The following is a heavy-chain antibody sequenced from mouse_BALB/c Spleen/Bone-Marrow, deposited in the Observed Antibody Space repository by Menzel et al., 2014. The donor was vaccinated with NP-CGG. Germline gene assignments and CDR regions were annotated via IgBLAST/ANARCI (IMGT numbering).Heavy chain of an antibody. D-gene: IGHD4-1*01. CDR2: ITPYNDDT. CDR3: ARWGGTPYFDY. V-gene: IGHV1-14*01. Sequence: EVQLQQSGPELVKPGASVKMSCKASGYTFTSYLIHWVKQKPGQGLEWIGYITPYNDDTKYNEKFKGKATLTSDKSSSTAYMELSSLTSEDPAVYYCARWGGTPYFDYWGQGTTLTVSS. J-gene: IGHJ2*01. CDR1: GYTFTSYL.